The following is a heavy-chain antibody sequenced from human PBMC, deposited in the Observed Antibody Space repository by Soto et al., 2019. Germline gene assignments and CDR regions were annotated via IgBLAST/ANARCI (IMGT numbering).Heavy chain of an antibody. D-gene: IGHD1-26*01. CDR1: GYTFTSYG. Sequence: ASVKVSCKASGYTFTSYGISWVRQAPGQGLEWMGWISAYNGKTNYAQKLQGRVTMTTDTPTSTAYMELRSLRSDDTAVYYCARDRGEWELLRYYGMDIWGQGTTVTVSS. CDR2: ISAYNGKT. CDR3: ARDRGEWELLRYYGMDI. J-gene: IGHJ6*02. V-gene: IGHV1-18*01.